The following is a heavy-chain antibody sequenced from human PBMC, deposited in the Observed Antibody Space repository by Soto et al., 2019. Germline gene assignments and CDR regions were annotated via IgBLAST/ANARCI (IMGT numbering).Heavy chain of an antibody. J-gene: IGHJ4*02. CDR3: AREGSYSAYNFAHGIQLWSFDF. CDR2: IFSSGST. D-gene: IGHD5-12*01. Sequence: PSETLSLTYTVSGGSINTFYWSWVRQPAGEGLEWIGRIFSSGSTSFNPSLESRVAMSVDTSKNHFSLNLSSVTAADMAVYYCAREGSYSAYNFAHGIQLWSFDFWGQGALVTVSS. V-gene: IGHV4-4*07. CDR1: GGSINTFY.